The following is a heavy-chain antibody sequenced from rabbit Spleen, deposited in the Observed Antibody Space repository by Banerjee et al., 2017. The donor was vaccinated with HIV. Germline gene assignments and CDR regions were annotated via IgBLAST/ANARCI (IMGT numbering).Heavy chain of an antibody. CDR2: VDTGSRDFS. D-gene: IGHD8-1*01. J-gene: IGHJ6*01. Sequence: QEQLEESGGDLVKPGASLTLTCKASGLDFSSFYWICWVRQAPGKGLEWIACVDTGSRDFSYYASWAKGRFTISKTSSTTVTLQMTSLTVADTATYFCARDTGSSFSTYGMDLWGPGTLVTVS. CDR3: ARDTGSSFSTYGMDL. V-gene: IGHV1S45*01. CDR1: GLDFSSFYW.